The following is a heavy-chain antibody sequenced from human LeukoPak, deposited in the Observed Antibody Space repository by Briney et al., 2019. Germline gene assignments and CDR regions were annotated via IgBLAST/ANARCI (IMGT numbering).Heavy chain of an antibody. CDR3: ARGGIAVANSNWFDP. J-gene: IGHJ5*02. CDR1: GYSFTSYW. CDR2: IYPGDSDT. Sequence: GESLKISCKGSGYSFTSYWIGWVRQMHGKGLEWMGLIYPGDSDTRYSPSFQGQVTISADKSISTAYPQWSSLKASDTAMYYCARGGIAVANSNWFDPWGQGTLVTVSS. D-gene: IGHD6-19*01. V-gene: IGHV5-51*01.